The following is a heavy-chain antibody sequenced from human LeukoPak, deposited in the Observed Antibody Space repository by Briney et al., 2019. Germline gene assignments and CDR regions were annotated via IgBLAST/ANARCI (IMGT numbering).Heavy chain of an antibody. CDR3: ATGGWLLSY. D-gene: IGHD3-9*01. J-gene: IGHJ4*02. CDR2: IGSSGSTI. V-gene: IGHV3-48*03. CDR1: GFTFSSYE. Sequence: PGGSLRLSCAASGFTFSSYEMNWVRQAPGKGLEWVSYIGSSGSTIYYADSVKGRFTISRDNAKNSLYPQMNNLRAEDTAVYYCATGGWLLSYWGQGSLVTVSS.